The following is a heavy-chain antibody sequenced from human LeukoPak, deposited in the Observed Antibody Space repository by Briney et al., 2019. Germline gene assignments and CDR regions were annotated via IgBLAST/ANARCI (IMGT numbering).Heavy chain of an antibody. CDR3: AKAFGNSDDYYYYMDV. CDR2: ISGSGGST. J-gene: IGHJ6*03. V-gene: IGHV3-23*01. D-gene: IGHD4-23*01. CDR1: GFTFSSYA. Sequence: PGGSLRLSCAASGFTFSSYAMSWVRQAPGKGLEWVSAISGSGGSTYYADSVKGRFTISRDNSKNTLYLQMNSLRAEDTAVYYCAKAFGNSDDYYYYMDVWGKGTTVTVSS.